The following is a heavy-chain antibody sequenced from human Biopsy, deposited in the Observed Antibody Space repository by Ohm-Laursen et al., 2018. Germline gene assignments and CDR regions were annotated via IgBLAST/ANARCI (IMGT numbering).Heavy chain of an antibody. CDR2: ISETSSHI. D-gene: IGHD6-6*01. V-gene: IGHV3-21*01. J-gene: IGHJ6*02. Sequence: GSLRLSCSASGFTFSSYSMNWVRQAPGKGLEWISYISETSSHIYDADSVKGRFTVARDNAKNSLYLQLNSLGAEDTAVYYCARDSRRTAREGGMDVWGQGTTVTVSS. CDR3: ARDSRRTAREGGMDV. CDR1: GFTFSSYS.